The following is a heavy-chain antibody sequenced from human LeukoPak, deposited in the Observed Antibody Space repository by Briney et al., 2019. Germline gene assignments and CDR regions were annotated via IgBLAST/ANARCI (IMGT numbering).Heavy chain of an antibody. J-gene: IGHJ4*02. CDR2: ISGSGDNT. CDR1: GFTFSNYG. V-gene: IGHV3-23*01. D-gene: IGHD3-22*01. CDR3: AKTNGYYDY. Sequence: GGSLRLFCAASGFTFSNYGMSWVRQAPGKGLERVSSISGSGDNTYYADSVKGRSAISRDNSKNTLYLQMDSLRVEDTAVYHCAKTNGYYDYWGRGTLVTVSS.